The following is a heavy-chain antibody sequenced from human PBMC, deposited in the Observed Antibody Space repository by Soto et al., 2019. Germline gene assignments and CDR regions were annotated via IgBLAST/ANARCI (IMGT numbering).Heavy chain of an antibody. D-gene: IGHD2-21*02. J-gene: IGHJ4*02. CDR1: GFSFSNCA. V-gene: IGHV3-23*05. Sequence: WGSLRLSCAASGFSFSNCAMIFGRQAPFKGLEWVSTIKTSGDTTFYADPVKGRFTTSRDDSKNTLYLQMNSLRAEDTATYYCTKDVTGDIGADFWGQGTPVTVSS. CDR3: TKDVTGDIGADF. CDR2: IKTSGDTT.